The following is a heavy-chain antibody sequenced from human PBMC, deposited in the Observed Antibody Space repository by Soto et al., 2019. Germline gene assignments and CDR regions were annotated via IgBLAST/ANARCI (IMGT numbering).Heavy chain of an antibody. CDR2: IIPIFGTA. D-gene: IGHD3-10*01. CDR1: GGTFSSYA. CDR3: ARAKLDRRGFDY. Sequence: VRVSCKASGGTFSSYAISWVRQAPGQGLEWMGGIIPIFGTANYAQKFQGRVTITADKSTSTAYMELSSLRSEDTAVYYCARAKLDRRGFDYWGQGTLVTVSS. J-gene: IGHJ4*02. V-gene: IGHV1-69*06.